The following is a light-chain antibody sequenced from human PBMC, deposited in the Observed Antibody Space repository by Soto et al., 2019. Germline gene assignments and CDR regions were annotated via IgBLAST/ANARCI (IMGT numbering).Light chain of an antibody. CDR2: SAS. Sequence: DIQMTQSPSSLSASVGDRVTITCRASQGISTYLAWYQQKPGKVPKVLIYSASTLHSGVPSRFRGSGSGTAFTITSSSLQPEDVATYYWQKYDSAPETFGQGTKVEIK. J-gene: IGKJ1*01. CDR1: QGISTY. CDR3: QKYDSAPET. V-gene: IGKV1-27*01.